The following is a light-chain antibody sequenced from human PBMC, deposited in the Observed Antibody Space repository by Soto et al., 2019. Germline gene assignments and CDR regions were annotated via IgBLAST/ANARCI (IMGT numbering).Light chain of an antibody. CDR3: MQSIQVPSIT. V-gene: IGKV2D-29*02. Sequence: DIVRTQSPLSLGVTPGEPASISCGSSQSRLYSDGDNYLDWYLQKPGQSPQLXXXEVSNRFSGVPDRFSGIGSGTDFTLKISRMEAEDVGVYYCMQSIQVPSITFCQGTRLEIK. CDR1: QSRLYSDGDNY. CDR2: EVS. J-gene: IGKJ5*01.